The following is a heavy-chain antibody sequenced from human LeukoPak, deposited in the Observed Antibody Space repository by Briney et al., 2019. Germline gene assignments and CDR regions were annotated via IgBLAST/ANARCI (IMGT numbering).Heavy chain of an antibody. CDR1: GFTFTSYS. V-gene: IGHV3-23*01. J-gene: IGHJ4*02. Sequence: GGSLRLSCAASGFTFTSYSMNWVRKAPGKGLEWVSTISGGGGSTYYADSVKGRFTISRDNSKNTLYLQVNSLRAEDTAVYYCAKGGKWDVTPFDYWGQGTLVTVSS. CDR2: ISGGGGST. D-gene: IGHD1-26*01. CDR3: AKGGKWDVTPFDY.